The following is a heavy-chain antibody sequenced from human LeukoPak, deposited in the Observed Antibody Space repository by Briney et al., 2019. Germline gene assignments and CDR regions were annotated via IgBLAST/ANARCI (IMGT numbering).Heavy chain of an antibody. D-gene: IGHD3-9*01. CDR2: ISSSGSTI. CDR1: GFTFSDYY. V-gene: IGHV3-11*01. Sequence: GGSLRLSCAASGFTFSDYYMSWIRQAPGKGLEWVSYISSSGSTIYYADSVKGRFTISRDNAKNSLYLQMNSLRAEDTAVYYCARRRDFGIFIVKGDAFDIWGHGTMVTVSS. J-gene: IGHJ3*02. CDR3: ARRRDFGIFIVKGDAFDI.